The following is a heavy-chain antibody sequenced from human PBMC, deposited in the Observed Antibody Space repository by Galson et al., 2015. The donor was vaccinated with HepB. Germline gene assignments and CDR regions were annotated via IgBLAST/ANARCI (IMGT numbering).Heavy chain of an antibody. CDR3: ASTRDGYNWDWYFDL. CDR2: ISSSGSTI. V-gene: IGHV3-11*04. D-gene: IGHD5-24*01. CDR1: GFTFSDYY. J-gene: IGHJ2*01. Sequence: SLRLSCAASGFTFSDYYMSWIRQAPGKGLEWVSYISSSGSTIYYADSVKGRFTISRDNAKNSLYLQMNSLRDEDTAVYYCASTRDGYNWDWYFDLWGRGTLVTVSS.